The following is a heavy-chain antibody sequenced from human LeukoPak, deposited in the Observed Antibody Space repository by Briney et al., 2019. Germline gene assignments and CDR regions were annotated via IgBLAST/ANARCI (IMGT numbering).Heavy chain of an antibody. J-gene: IGHJ4*02. V-gene: IGHV5-51*01. CDR1: GYSFTRYW. Sequence: PGESLKISCEGSGYSFTRYWIGWVRQMPGKGLEWMGIIYPGDSDTKYSPSFQGQVTISVDKSISIAYLQWSSLKASDTAMYYCARRSGWSVDYWGQGTLVTVSS. CDR2: IYPGDSDT. D-gene: IGHD6-19*01. CDR3: ARRSGWSVDY.